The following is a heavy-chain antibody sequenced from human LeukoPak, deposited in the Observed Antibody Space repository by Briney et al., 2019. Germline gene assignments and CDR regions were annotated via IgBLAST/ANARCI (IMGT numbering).Heavy chain of an antibody. CDR1: GRSFSGYY. CDR3: ASSAYCSSTSCFFDY. D-gene: IGHD2-2*01. V-gene: IGHV4-59*01. Sequence: SETLSLTCAVYGRSFSGYYWSWIRQPPGKGLEWIGYIYYSGSPNYNPSLKSRVTISVDTSKNQFSLKLSSVTAADTAVYYCASSAYCSSTSCFFDYWGQGTLVTVSS. CDR2: IYYSGSP. J-gene: IGHJ4*02.